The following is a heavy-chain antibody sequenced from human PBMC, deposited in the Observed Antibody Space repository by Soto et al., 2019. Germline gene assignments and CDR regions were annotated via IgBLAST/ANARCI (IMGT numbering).Heavy chain of an antibody. V-gene: IGHV3-66*01. J-gene: IGHJ6*02. Sequence: GSLRLSCAASGFTVSSNYMSWVRQAPGKGLEWVSVIYSGGSTYYADSVKGRFTISRDNSKNTLYLQMNSLRAEDTAVYYCARVGEIGYYYYGMDVWGQGTTVTVSS. CDR3: ARVGEIGYYYYGMDV. D-gene: IGHD3-10*01. CDR2: IYSGGST. CDR1: GFTVSSNY.